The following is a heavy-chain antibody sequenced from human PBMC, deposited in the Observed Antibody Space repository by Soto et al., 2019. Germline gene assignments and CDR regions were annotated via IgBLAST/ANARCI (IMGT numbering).Heavy chain of an antibody. Sequence: GASVKVSCKASGYTFTSYDINWVRQATGQGLEWMGWMNPNSGNTGYAQKFQGRVTMTRNTSISTAYMELSSLRSEDTAVYYCARGAPIAAAGTNYYYGMDVWGQGTTVTVSS. J-gene: IGHJ6*02. CDR3: ARGAPIAAAGTNYYYGMDV. D-gene: IGHD6-13*01. CDR1: GYTFTSYD. CDR2: MNPNSGNT. V-gene: IGHV1-8*01.